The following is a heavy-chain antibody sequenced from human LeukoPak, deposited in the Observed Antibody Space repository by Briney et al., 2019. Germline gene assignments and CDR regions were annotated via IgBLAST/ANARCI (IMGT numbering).Heavy chain of an antibody. J-gene: IGHJ5*02. D-gene: IGHD2-2*01. Sequence: ASVKVSCKASGGTFSSYAMNWVRQAPGQGLEWMGWINTNTGNPTYAQGFTGRFVFSLDTSVSTAYLQISSLKAEDTAVYYCARLGYCSSTSCPRGRWFDPWGQGTLVTVSS. V-gene: IGHV7-4-1*02. CDR1: GGTFSSYA. CDR2: INTNTGNP. CDR3: ARLGYCSSTSCPRGRWFDP.